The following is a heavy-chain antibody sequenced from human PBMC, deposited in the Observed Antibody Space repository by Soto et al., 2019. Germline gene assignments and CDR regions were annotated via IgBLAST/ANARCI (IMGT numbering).Heavy chain of an antibody. CDR2: IFGGGGDT. Sequence: EVQLLESGGGLVQPGGSLRLSCAVSGFTFSNYAVGGVRQAPGMGLEWVSSIFGGGGDTYYTDSVKGRFTISRDISENTVFLQMNSLRAEDTALYYCAKSGRKAYQYYLDYWGQGTLVTVSS. CDR3: AKSGRKAYQYYLDY. V-gene: IGHV3-23*01. J-gene: IGHJ4*02. CDR1: GFTFSNYA.